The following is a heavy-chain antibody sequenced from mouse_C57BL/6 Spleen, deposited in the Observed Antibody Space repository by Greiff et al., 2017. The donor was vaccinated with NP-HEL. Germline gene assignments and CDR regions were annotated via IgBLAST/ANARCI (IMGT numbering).Heavy chain of an antibody. CDR1: GYTFTGYW. CDR3: ARARLYYGSSYDGFAY. D-gene: IGHD1-1*01. CDR2: ILPGSGST. J-gene: IGHJ3*01. Sequence: QVQLQQSGAELMKPGASVKLSCKATGYTFTGYWIEWVKQRPGHGLEWIGEILPGSGSTNYNEKFKGKATFTADTSSNTAYMQLSSLTTEDSAIYYCARARLYYGSSYDGFAYWGQGTLVTVSA. V-gene: IGHV1-9*01.